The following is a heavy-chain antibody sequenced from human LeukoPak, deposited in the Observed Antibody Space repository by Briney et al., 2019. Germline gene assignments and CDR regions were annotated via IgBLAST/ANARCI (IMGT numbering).Heavy chain of an antibody. CDR3: ARLSVPAAKGEYYYYYYGMDV. Sequence: NTSETLSLTCTVSGGSISSSSYYWGWIRQPPGKGLEWIGSIYYGGSTYYNPSLKSRVTISVDTSKNQFSLKLSSVTAADTAVYYCARLSVPAAKGEYYYYYYGMDVWGQGTTVTVSS. CDR1: GGSISSSSYY. CDR2: IYYGGST. V-gene: IGHV4-39*07. J-gene: IGHJ6*02. D-gene: IGHD2-2*01.